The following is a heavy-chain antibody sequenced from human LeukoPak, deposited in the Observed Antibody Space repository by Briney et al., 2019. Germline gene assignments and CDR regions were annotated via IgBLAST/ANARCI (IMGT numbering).Heavy chain of an antibody. CDR2: IYYSGST. V-gene: IGHV4-31*03. CDR1: GGSISSGGYY. D-gene: IGHD5-12*01. CDR3: ARDPGATGWIDP. Sequence: SETLSLTCTVSGGSISSGGYYWSWIRQHLGKGLEWIGYIYYSGSTYYNPSLKSRVTISVDTSKNQFSLKLSSVTAADTAVYYCARDPGATGWIDPWGQGTLVTVSS. J-gene: IGHJ5*02.